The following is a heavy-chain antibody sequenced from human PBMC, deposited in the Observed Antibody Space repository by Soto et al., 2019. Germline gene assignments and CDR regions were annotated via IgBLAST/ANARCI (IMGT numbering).Heavy chain of an antibody. J-gene: IGHJ4*02. CDR1: GFTFSSYA. CDR2: ISGSGGST. CDR3: ARRGSGSYYDY. Sequence: EVQLLESGGGLVQPGGSLRLSCAASGFTFSSYAMRWVRQAPVKGLEWVSAISGSGGSTYYADSVKGRFTISRDNSKNTRYLQMNSLIAEDTAVYYCARRGSGSYYDYWGQGTLVTVSS. V-gene: IGHV3-23*01. D-gene: IGHD1-26*01.